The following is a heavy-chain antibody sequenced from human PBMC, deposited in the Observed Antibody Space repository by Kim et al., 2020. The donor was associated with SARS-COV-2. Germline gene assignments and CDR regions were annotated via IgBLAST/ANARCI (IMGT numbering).Heavy chain of an antibody. CDR2: IVVGSGNT. CDR3: AADDRSLLLWYGELPYYYYGMDV. J-gene: IGHJ6*02. V-gene: IGHV1-58*02. CDR1: GFTFTSSA. Sequence: SVKVSCKASGFTFTSSAMQWVRQARGQRLEWIGWIVVGSGNTNYAQKFQERVTITRDMSTSTAYMVLSSLRSEDTAVYYCAADDRSLLLWYGELPYYYYGMDVWGQETTVTVS. D-gene: IGHD3-10*01.